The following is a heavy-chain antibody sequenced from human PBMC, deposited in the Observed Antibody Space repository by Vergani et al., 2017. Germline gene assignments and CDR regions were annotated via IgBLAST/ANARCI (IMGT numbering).Heavy chain of an antibody. J-gene: IGHJ4*02. D-gene: IGHD6-13*01. CDR1: GFTFSRHC. V-gene: IGHV3-30*02. CDR3: AKGAGSSWQPVEYFDC. CDR2: IPYDGRNE. Sequence: VQLVESGGGLVQPGGSLRLSCAASGFTFSRHCMHWVRQAPGKGLEWVTFIPYDGRNEYYLDSVQGRFTISRDNSKNTLYLQMSSLRVEDTAVYYCAKGAGSSWQPVEYFDCWGQGTLVTVSS.